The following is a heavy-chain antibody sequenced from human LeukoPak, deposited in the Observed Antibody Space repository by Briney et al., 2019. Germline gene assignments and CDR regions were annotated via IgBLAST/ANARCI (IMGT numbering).Heavy chain of an antibody. V-gene: IGHV3-21*01. D-gene: IGHD3-22*01. J-gene: IGHJ4*02. CDR3: ARVLYYYDRSFDY. Sequence: PGGSLRLSCAASGFTFSSYSMNWVRQAPGKGLEWVSSISSSRSYIYYADSVKGRFTISRDNAKNSLYLQMNSLRAEDTAVYYCARVLYYYDRSFDYWGQGTLVTVSS. CDR1: GFTFSSYS. CDR2: ISSSRSYI.